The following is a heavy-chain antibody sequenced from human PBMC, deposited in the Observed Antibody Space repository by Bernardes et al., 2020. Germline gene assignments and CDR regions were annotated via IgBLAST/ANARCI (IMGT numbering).Heavy chain of an antibody. D-gene: IGHD4-17*01. CDR1: GGSISSSSNY. V-gene: IGHV4-39*01. CDR2: IYYSGST. J-gene: IGHJ4*02. Sequence: SETLYLTCTVSGGSISSSSNYWGWLLQPPGKDLEWIGSIYYSGSTYYNPSLKSRVTISVDTSKNQFSLKLSSVTAADTAVYYCHYGDYSYFDYWGQGTLVTVSS. CDR3: HYGDYSYFDY.